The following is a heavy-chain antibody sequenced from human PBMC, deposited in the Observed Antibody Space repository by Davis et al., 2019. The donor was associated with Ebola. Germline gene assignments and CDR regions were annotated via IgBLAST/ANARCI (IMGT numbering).Heavy chain of an antibody. CDR3: ARRRYYYYGMDV. J-gene: IGHJ6*02. CDR1: GYIFTSYW. V-gene: IGHV5-51*01. CDR2: IYPGDSDT. Sequence: ESPITPCKGSGYIFTSYWIGCLRQMPGQGLEWMGIIYPGDSDTRYSPSFQGQVTISADKSISTAYLQWSSLKASDTAMYYCARRRYYYYGMDVWGQGTTVTVSS.